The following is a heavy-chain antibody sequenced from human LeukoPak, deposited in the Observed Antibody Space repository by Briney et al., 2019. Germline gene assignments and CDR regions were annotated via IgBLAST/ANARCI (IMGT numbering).Heavy chain of an antibody. V-gene: IGHV3-21*01. J-gene: IGHJ4*02. CDR2: ISSRSSYI. CDR1: GFTFSTYS. Sequence: PGGSLRLSCAASGFTFSTYSMNWVRQAPGKGLEWVASISSRSSYIYYADSVKGRLTVSRDNAKNSLYLQMNSLRAEDTAVYYCARDYRSGWFLFDYWGQGTLVTVSP. D-gene: IGHD6-19*01. CDR3: ARDYRSGWFLFDY.